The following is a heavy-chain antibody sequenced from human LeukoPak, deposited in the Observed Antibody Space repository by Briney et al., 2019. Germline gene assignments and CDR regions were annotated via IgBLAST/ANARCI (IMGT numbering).Heavy chain of an antibody. V-gene: IGHV3-48*03. Sequence: PGGSLRLSCTASGFTFSNYELHWVRQAPGKGLEWVSYISTGGGTMYYADSVKGRFTISRDNVKNSLFLQMNRLRAEDTALYYCAREGDLRRIGMDVWGQGTTVTVSS. CDR3: AREGDLRRIGMDV. D-gene: IGHD3-16*01. J-gene: IGHJ6*02. CDR2: ISTGGGTM. CDR1: GFTFSNYE.